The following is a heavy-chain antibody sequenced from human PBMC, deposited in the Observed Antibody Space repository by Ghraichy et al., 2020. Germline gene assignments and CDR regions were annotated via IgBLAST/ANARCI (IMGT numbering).Heavy chain of an antibody. CDR1: GGSFSGYY. V-gene: IGHV4-34*01. D-gene: IGHD5-18*01. CDR3: ARGGYSYGLY. Sequence: ETLSLTCAVYGGSFSGYYWSWIRQPPGKGLEWIGEINHSGSTNYNPSLKSRVTISVDTSKNQFSLKLSSVTAADTAVYYCARGGYSYGLYWGQGTLVTVSS. J-gene: IGHJ4*02. CDR2: INHSGST.